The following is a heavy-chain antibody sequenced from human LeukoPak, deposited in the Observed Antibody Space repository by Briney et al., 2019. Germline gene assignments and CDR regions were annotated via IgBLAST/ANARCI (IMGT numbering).Heavy chain of an antibody. D-gene: IGHD3-9*01. CDR3: ARTVLRYFDWLSQGWFDP. J-gene: IGHJ5*02. V-gene: IGHV4-38-2*01. CDR1: GYSISSGYY. CDR2: IHHSGST. Sequence: PSETPSLTCAVSGYSISSGYYWGWIRQPPGKGLEWIGSIHHSGSTYYNPSLKSRVTISVDTSKNQFSLKLSSVTAADTAVYYCARTVLRYFDWLSQGWFDPWGQGTLVTVSS.